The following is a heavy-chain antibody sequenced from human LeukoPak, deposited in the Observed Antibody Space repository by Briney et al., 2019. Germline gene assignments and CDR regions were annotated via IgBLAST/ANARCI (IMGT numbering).Heavy chain of an antibody. D-gene: IGHD3-22*01. Sequence: PSETLSLTCAVSGGSISSGGYSWSWIRQPPGKGLEWIGYLYYTGSTYYNPSLKSRVTISLDTSKNQFSLKLTSVTAADTAVYYCARSPALGIVVVRGYYMDVWGKGTTVTVSS. V-gene: IGHV4-30-4*07. J-gene: IGHJ6*03. CDR2: LYYTGST. CDR1: GGSISSGGYS. CDR3: ARSPALGIVVVRGYYMDV.